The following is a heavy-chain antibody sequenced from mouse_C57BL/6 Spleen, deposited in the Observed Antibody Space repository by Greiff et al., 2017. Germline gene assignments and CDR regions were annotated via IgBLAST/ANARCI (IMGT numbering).Heavy chain of an antibody. J-gene: IGHJ2*01. D-gene: IGHD1-1*01. V-gene: IGHV1-76*01. CDR1: GYTFTDYY. Sequence: QVHVKQSGAELVRPGASVKLSCKASGYTFTDYYINWVKQRPGQGLEWIARIYPGSGNTYYNEKFKGKATLTAEKSSSTAYMQLSSLTSEDSAVFFCARQITTVVFGYWGQGTTLTVSS. CDR3: ARQITTVVFGY. CDR2: IYPGSGNT.